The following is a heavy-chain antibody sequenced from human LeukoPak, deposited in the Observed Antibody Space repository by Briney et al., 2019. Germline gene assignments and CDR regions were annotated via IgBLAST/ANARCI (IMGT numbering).Heavy chain of an antibody. D-gene: IGHD3-10*01. CDR3: AREYGSGSYYYDY. CDR1: GFTFSSYA. CDR2: ISGSGGGT. J-gene: IGHJ4*02. Sequence: GGSLRLSCVASGFTFSSYAMTWVRQAPGNGLEWVSAISGSGGGTYYADSVKGRFTISRDNSKNTLYLQMNSLRAEDTAVYYCAREYGSGSYYYDYWGQGTLVTVSS. V-gene: IGHV3-23*01.